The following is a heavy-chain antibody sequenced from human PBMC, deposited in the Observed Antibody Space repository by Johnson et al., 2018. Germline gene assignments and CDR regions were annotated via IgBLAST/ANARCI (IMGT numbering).Heavy chain of an antibody. V-gene: IGHV3-73*01. Sequence: QLVASGGGLVQPXGSLXLSXAASGFTFSGSAMHWVRQASGKGLEWVGRIRSKANSYATAYAASVNGRFTISRDDSKNTAYLQMNNLKTEDTAVYYCTRPPLGVTIFGVVTDDAFDIWGQGTMVTVSS. D-gene: IGHD3-3*01. J-gene: IGHJ3*02. CDR3: TRPPLGVTIFGVVTDDAFDI. CDR1: GFTFSGSA. CDR2: IRSKANSYAT.